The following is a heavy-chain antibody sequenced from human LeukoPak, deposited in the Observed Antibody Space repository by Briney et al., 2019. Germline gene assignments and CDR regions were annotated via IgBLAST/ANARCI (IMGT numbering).Heavy chain of an antibody. J-gene: IGHJ6*03. CDR2: IYSGGST. V-gene: IGHV3-23*03. CDR3: ASGSGSYRTPYYCMDV. D-gene: IGHD3-10*01. CDR1: GFTFSSYA. Sequence: GGSLRLSCAASGFTFSSYAMSWVRQAPGKGLEWVSVIYSGGSTYYADSVKGRFTISRDNSKNTLYLQMNSLRAEDTAVYYCASGSGSYRTPYYCMDVWGTGTTVTVSS.